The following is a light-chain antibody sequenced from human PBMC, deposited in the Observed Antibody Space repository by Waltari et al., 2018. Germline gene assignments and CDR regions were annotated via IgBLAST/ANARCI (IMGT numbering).Light chain of an antibody. J-gene: IGKJ1*01. CDR2: GGS. V-gene: IGKV2-40*01. CDR1: QSLLHSNGNSY. Sequence: DIVMTQTPPSLPITPGEPASISCRSSQSLLHSNGNSYLHWYLQKPGQSPQLLIYGGSNRASGVPDRFSGSGSGTDFTLKISKVEAEDVGVYYCVQAIAFPRTFGQGTKVEIK. CDR3: VQAIAFPRT.